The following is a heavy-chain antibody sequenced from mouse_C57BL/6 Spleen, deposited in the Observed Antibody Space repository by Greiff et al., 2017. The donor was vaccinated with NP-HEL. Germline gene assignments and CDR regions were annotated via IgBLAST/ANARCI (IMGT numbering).Heavy chain of an antibody. Sequence: ESGPGLVKPSQSLSLTCSVTGYSITSGYYWNWIRQFPGNKLEWMGYISYDGSNNYNPSLKNRISITLDTSKNQFFLKLNSVTTEDTATYYCATYYYGSSYGYFDVWGTGTTVTVSS. CDR3: ATYYYGSSYGYFDV. D-gene: IGHD1-1*01. CDR1: GYSITSGYY. J-gene: IGHJ1*03. CDR2: ISYDGSN. V-gene: IGHV3-6*01.